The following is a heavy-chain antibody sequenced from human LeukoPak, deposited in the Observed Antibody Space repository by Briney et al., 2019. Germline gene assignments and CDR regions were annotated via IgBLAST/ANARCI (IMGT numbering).Heavy chain of an antibody. Sequence: GGSLRLSCAASGFTFSSYAMHWVRQAPGKGLEWVAVISYDGSNKYYADSVKGRFTISRDNSKNTLYLQMNSLRAEDTAVYYCAKGALSSVYAGYYFDYWGQGTLVTVSS. D-gene: IGHD3-22*01. CDR3: AKGALSSVYAGYYFDY. CDR1: GFTFSSYA. CDR2: ISYDGSNK. J-gene: IGHJ4*02. V-gene: IGHV3-30*04.